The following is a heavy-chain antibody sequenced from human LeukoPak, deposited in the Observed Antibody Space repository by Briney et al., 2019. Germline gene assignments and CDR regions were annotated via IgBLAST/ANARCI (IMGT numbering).Heavy chain of an antibody. CDR2: IYTSGST. J-gene: IGHJ5*02. Sequence: SETLSLTCTVSGGSISSYYWSWIRQPAGKGLEWIGRIYTSGSTNYNPSLKSRVTMSVDTSKNQFSLKLSSVTAADTAVYYCARGYDFWSGSSPRFDPWGQGTLVTVSS. CDR3: ARGYDFWSGSSPRFDP. CDR1: GGSISSYY. D-gene: IGHD3-3*01. V-gene: IGHV4-4*07.